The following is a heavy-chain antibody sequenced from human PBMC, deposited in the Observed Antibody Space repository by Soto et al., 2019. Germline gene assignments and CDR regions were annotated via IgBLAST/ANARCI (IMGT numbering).Heavy chain of an antibody. Sequence: SLRLSCVASXFPFDVYSMHWVRQAPGKGLEWVSYIRHTTSATFYADAVKGRFTISRDNRKNSLFLQMNSLRDDDTGVYFCARDRGSSGMFELDVWGPGTLVTVSS. CDR2: IRHTTSAT. J-gene: IGHJ3*01. CDR3: ARDRGSSGMFELDV. D-gene: IGHD6-19*01. CDR1: XFPFDVYS. V-gene: IGHV3-48*02.